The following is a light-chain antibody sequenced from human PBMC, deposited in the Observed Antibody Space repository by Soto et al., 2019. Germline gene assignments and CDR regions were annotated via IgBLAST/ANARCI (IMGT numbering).Light chain of an antibody. Sequence: DIQMTQSPSSLSASVGDRVTITCRASQSMSSYLNWYQQKPGKAPNLLIHAASSLQSGVPSRFSGSGSGTDFTLTISSLQPEDFAIYYCQQSYSTPWTFGQGTKVEIK. J-gene: IGKJ1*01. CDR1: QSMSSY. V-gene: IGKV1-39*01. CDR2: AAS. CDR3: QQSYSTPWT.